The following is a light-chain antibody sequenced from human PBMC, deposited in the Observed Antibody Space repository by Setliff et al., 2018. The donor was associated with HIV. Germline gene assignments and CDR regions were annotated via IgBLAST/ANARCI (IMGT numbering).Light chain of an antibody. CDR3: CSYAGSSTYV. Sequence: QSALAQSASVSGSPGQSITISCTGTSSDVGSYNLVSWYQQHPGKAPKLMIYEGSKRPSGVSNRFSGSKSGSTASLTISGLQAEDEADYYCCSYAGSSTYVFGTGTKGTVL. CDR1: SSDVGSYNL. V-gene: IGLV2-23*01. CDR2: EGS. J-gene: IGLJ1*01.